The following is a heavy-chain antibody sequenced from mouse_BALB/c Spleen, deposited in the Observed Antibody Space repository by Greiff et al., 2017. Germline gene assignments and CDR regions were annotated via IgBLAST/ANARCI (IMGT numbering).Heavy chain of an antibody. V-gene: IGHV1-20*02. CDR2: INPYNGDT. CDR1: GYSFTGYF. J-gene: IGHJ3*01. D-gene: IGHD2-1*01. CDR3: ARGGYGNYWFAY. Sequence: EVQLQQSGPELVKPGASVKISCKASGYSFTGYFMNWVMQSHGKSLEWIGRINPYNGDTFYNQKFKGKATLTVDKSSSTAHMELRSLASEDSAVYYCARGGYGNYWFAYWGQGTLVTVSA.